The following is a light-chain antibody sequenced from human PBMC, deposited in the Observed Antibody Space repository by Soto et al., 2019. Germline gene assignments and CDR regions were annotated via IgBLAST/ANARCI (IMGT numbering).Light chain of an antibody. Sequence: QSVLTQPPSVSEAPRQRVTISCSGSSSNIGNNAVNWYQQLPGKAPKLLIYYDDLLPSGVSDRFSGSKSGTSASLAIRGLQSEDEADYYCAAWDDSLNGPVFAGGTQLT. CDR3: AAWDDSLNGPV. CDR2: YDD. CDR1: SSNIGNNA. V-gene: IGLV1-36*01. J-gene: IGLJ2*01.